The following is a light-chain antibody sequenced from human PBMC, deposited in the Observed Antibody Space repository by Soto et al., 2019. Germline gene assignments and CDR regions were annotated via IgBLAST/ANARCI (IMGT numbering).Light chain of an antibody. V-gene: IGKV1-39*01. Sequence: DIQMTQSPYSLSASVGDRVTITCRASQSISSYLNWYQQKPGKAPKLLIYAASSLQTGVPSRFSGSGSGTDFTLTISSLQPEDFATYYCQQSYDTPLTFGGGTKVDIK. CDR1: QSISSY. CDR3: QQSYDTPLT. J-gene: IGKJ4*01. CDR2: AAS.